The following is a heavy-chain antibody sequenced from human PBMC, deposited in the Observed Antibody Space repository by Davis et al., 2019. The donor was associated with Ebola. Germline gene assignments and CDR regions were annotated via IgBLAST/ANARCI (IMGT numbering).Heavy chain of an antibody. J-gene: IGHJ3*02. D-gene: IGHD1-26*01. CDR1: GFIFRRYV. Sequence: GASLKIPCAASGFIFRRYVMSWVRQAPGKVLEWVSTLGTSADTYYADSVKGRFTISRDNSKNTLYQQMNGLRVEDTAIYYCAKDTSNIWFDIWGQGTMVTVSS. V-gene: IGHV3-23*01. CDR2: LGTSADT. CDR3: AKDTSNIWFDI.